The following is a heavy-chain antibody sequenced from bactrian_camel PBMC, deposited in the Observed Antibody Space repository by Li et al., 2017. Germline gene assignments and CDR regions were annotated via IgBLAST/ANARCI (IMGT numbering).Heavy chain of an antibody. D-gene: IGHD7*01. Sequence: VQLVESGGGSVQAGGSLTLTCGASGYEGLSQCRGWFRQAPGKEREGVAAIYRPDGSTYYADSVKGRFTVSRDYGENTVYLQMNSLKPEDTGRYYCAAVEPWCPNGWLGSQGPYNNWGQGTQVTVS. CDR3: AAVEPWCPNGWLGSQGPYNN. CDR1: GYEGLSQC. J-gene: IGHJ4*01. V-gene: IGHV3S40*01. CDR2: IYRPDGST.